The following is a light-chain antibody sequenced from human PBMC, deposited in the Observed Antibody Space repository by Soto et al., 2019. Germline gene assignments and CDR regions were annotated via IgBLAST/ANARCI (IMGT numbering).Light chain of an antibody. V-gene: IGLV2-14*01. J-gene: IGLJ3*02. CDR1: SSDVGGYNY. CDR3: NSYTRSSARV. CDR2: EVS. Sequence: QYVLTQPASASGSPGQSITIYCTGTSSDVGGYNYVSWYQQHPGKAPKLIIYEVSNRPSGVSNRFSGSKSGNTSSLTISGLQAEDEADYYCNSYTRSSARVFGGGTKVTVL.